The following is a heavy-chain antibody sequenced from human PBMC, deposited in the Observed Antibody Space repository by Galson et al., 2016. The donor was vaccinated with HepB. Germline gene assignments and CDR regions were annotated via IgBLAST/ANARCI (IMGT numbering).Heavy chain of an antibody. CDR3: ARAGEVDSSVIYYFAMDV. CDR1: GGSFSGYY. J-gene: IGHJ6*02. Sequence: SETLSLTCAVYGGSFSGYYWTWIRQPPGKGLEWVGEINYSGSTNYNPSLKSRLTILVDTSKKQFSLTLSSVTAADTAVYYCARAGEVDSSVIYYFAMDVWGQGTTVTVSS. CDR2: INYSGST. V-gene: IGHV4-34*01. D-gene: IGHD6-19*01.